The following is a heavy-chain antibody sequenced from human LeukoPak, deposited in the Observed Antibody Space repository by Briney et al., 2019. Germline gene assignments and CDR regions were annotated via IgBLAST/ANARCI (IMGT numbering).Heavy chain of an antibody. V-gene: IGHV4-39*01. Sequence: SGTLSLTCTVSGGSISSSSYYWGWIRQPPGKGLEWIGSIYYSGSTYYNPSLKSRVTISVDTSKNQFSLKLSSVTAADTAVYYCGSPKYNWNYGGLYDAFDIWGQGTMVTVSS. J-gene: IGHJ3*02. CDR2: IYYSGST. CDR3: GSPKYNWNYGGLYDAFDI. D-gene: IGHD1-7*01. CDR1: GGSISSSSYY.